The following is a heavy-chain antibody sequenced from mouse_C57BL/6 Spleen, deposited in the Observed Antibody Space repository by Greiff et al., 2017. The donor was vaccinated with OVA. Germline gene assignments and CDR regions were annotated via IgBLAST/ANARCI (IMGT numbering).Heavy chain of an antibody. CDR1: GYTFTDYY. CDR2: INPNNGGT. CDR3: ARYRSSYYYAMDY. J-gene: IGHJ4*01. D-gene: IGHD1-1*01. Sequence: VQLQQSGPELVKPGASVKISCKASGYTFTDYYMNWVKQSHGKSLEWIGDINPNNGGTSYNQKFKGKATLTVDKSSSTAYMELRSLTSEDSAVYYCARYRSSYYYAMDYWGQGTSVTVSS. V-gene: IGHV1-26*01.